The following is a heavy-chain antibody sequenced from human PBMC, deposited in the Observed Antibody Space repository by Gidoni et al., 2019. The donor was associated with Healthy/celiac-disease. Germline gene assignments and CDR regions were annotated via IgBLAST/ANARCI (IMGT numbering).Heavy chain of an antibody. Sequence: QLQLQESGPGLVKPSETLSLTCTVSGGSISSSSYYWGWIRQPPGKGLEWIGSIYYSGSTYYNPSLKSRVTISVDTSKNQFSLKLSSVTAADTAVYYCARYLGDTAMVTMSAYFDYWGQGTLVTVSS. V-gene: IGHV4-39*07. CDR3: ARYLGDTAMVTMSAYFDY. CDR2: IYYSGST. J-gene: IGHJ4*02. D-gene: IGHD5-18*01. CDR1: GGSISSSSYY.